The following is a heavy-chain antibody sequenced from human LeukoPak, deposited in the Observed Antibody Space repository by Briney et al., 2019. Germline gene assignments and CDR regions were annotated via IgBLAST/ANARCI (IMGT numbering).Heavy chain of an antibody. D-gene: IGHD3-22*01. CDR1: GFTFSSYE. J-gene: IGHJ4*02. CDR2: ISSSGSTI. V-gene: IGHV3-48*03. Sequence: GGSLRLXCAASGFTFSSYEMNWVRQAPGKGLEWVSYISSSGSTIYYADSVKGRFTISRDNAKNSLYLQMNSLRAEDTAVYYCARESSDSSGYYIFFDYWGQGTLVTVSS. CDR3: ARESSDSSGYYIFFDY.